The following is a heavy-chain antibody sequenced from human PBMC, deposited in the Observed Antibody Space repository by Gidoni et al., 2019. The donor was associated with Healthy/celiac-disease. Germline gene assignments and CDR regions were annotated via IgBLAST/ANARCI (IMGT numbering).Heavy chain of an antibody. CDR2: IYYSGST. Sequence: QLQLQESGPGLVKPSETLSPTCTVSGGSISSSSYYWGWIRQPPGKGLEWIGSIYYSGSTYYNPSLKSRVTISVDTSKNQFSLKLSSVTAADTAVYYCARRAPIARPPPGAFDIWGQGTMVTVSS. CDR3: ARRAPIARPPPGAFDI. V-gene: IGHV4-39*01. J-gene: IGHJ3*02. CDR1: GGSISSSSYY. D-gene: IGHD3-16*02.